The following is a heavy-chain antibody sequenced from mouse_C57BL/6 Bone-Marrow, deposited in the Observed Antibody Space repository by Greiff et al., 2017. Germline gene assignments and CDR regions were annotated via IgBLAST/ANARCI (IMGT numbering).Heavy chain of an antibody. V-gene: IGHV1-64*01. CDR3: ARSGHSNYFDY. J-gene: IGHJ2*01. CDR1: GYTFTSYW. Sequence: VQLQQPGAELVKPGASVKLSCKASGYTFTSYWMHWVKQRPGQGLEWIGMINPNSGSTNYNEKFKSKATLTVDKSSSTAYMQLSSRTSEDSAVYYCARSGHSNYFDYWGQGTTLTVAT. D-gene: IGHD2-5*01. CDR2: INPNSGST.